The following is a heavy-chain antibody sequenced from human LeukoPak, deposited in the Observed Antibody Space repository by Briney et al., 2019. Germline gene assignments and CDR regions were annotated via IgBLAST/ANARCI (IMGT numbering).Heavy chain of an antibody. CDR2: INPSGGST. D-gene: IGHD3-9*01. CDR1: GYTFTSYY. Sequence: ASVKVSCKASGYTFTSYYMHWVRQAPGQGLEWMGIINPSGGSTSYAQKFQGRVTMTRDTSTSTVYMELSSLRSEDTAVYYCARDRNRLRYFDWSMGGAMDVWGKGTTVTISS. J-gene: IGHJ6*04. V-gene: IGHV1-46*01. CDR3: ARDRNRLRYFDWSMGGAMDV.